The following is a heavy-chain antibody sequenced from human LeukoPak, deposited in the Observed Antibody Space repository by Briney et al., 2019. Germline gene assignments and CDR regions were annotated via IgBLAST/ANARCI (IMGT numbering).Heavy chain of an antibody. CDR3: ATEELVAAGTVLDY. V-gene: IGHV3-21*01. Sequence: GGSLRLSCAASGFTFSTYSMNWVRQAPGKGLEWVSSFSSIRRYIYQADSVKGRFTISRDNAKNSLYLQTNSLRTEDTAMYYCATEELVAAGTVLDYWGQGTLVTVSS. D-gene: IGHD6-13*01. CDR1: GFTFSTYS. CDR2: FSSIRRYI. J-gene: IGHJ4*02.